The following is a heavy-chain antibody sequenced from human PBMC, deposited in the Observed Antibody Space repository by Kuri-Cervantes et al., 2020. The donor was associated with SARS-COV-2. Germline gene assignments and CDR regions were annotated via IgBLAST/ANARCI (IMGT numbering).Heavy chain of an antibody. CDR3: AGGRGLERWLQPPRFWFDP. J-gene: IGHJ5*02. CDR1: GGSISSSSYY. D-gene: IGHD5-24*01. Sequence: SETLSLTCTVSGGSISSSSYYWGWIRQPPGKGLEWIGYIYYSGSTNYNPSLKSRVTISVDTSKNQFSLKLSSVTAADTAVYYCAGGRGLERWLQPPRFWFDPWGQGTLVTVSS. CDR2: IYYSGST. V-gene: IGHV4-61*05.